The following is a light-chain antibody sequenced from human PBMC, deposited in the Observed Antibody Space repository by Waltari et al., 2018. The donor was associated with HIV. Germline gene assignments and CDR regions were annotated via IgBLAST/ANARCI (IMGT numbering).Light chain of an antibody. J-gene: IGKJ5*01. CDR3: QQYHSLPIT. CDR2: DAY. V-gene: IGKV1-33*01. Sequence: DIQMTQSPSSLSASVGDRVTITCQASQDISIYLTWYQQKPGKAPKLLIYDAYNLEAGVPSRFSGSGSGTDFTFTISGLQPEDIATYFCQQYHSLPITFGQGTRLEIK. CDR1: QDISIY.